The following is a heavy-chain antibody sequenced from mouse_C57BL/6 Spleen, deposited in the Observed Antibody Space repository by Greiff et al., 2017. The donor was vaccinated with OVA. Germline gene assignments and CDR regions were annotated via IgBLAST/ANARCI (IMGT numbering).Heavy chain of an antibody. D-gene: IGHD1-1*01. Sequence: VQLQQSGPELVKPGASVKISCKASGYTFTDYYMNWVKQSHGKSLEWIGDINPNNGGTSYNQKFKGKATLTVDKSSSTAYMELRSLTSEDSAVYYCARATTVVAKDYWGQGTTLTVSS. J-gene: IGHJ2*01. V-gene: IGHV1-26*01. CDR3: ARATTVVAKDY. CDR1: GYTFTDYY. CDR2: INPNNGGT.